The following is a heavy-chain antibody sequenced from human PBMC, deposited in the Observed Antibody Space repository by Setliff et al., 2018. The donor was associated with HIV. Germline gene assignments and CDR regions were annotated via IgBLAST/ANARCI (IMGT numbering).Heavy chain of an antibody. D-gene: IGHD6-19*01. CDR1: GGSISSGSYD. V-gene: IGHV4-61*02. J-gene: IGHJ4*02. CDR3: ARDRCSGCYRFDY. Sequence: NPSETLSLTCTVSGGSISSGSYDWSWIRQPAGKGLEWIGRIYTSGSTNYNPSLKSRVTISVDTSKNQFSLKLSSVTAADTAVYYCARDRCSGCYRFDYWGQGTLVTVSA. CDR2: IYTSGST.